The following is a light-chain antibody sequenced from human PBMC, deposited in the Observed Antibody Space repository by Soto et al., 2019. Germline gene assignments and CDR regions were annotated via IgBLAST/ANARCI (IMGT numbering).Light chain of an antibody. CDR2: TAS. J-gene: IGKJ4*01. CDR1: QGIRSY. Sequence: DIQLTQSPSFLSASVGDRLTITCRASQGIRSYLAWYQQKPGKAPNLLIYTASTLQSGVPSRFSGSRSGTEFTLTISSLQPEDFATYYCQQFNSSPFTFGGGTKVEI. V-gene: IGKV1-9*01. CDR3: QQFNSSPFT.